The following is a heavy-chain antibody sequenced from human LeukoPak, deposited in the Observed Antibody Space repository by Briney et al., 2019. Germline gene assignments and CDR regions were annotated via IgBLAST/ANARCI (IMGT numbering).Heavy chain of an antibody. Sequence: GGSLRLSCAASGFTFSSYSMNWVRQAPGKGLEWVSSISSSSSYIYYADSVKGRFTISRDNSKNTLYLQMNSLRAEDTAVYYCARDYGDYGDYGPHDYWGQGTLVTVSS. CDR3: ARDYGDYGDYGPHDY. CDR1: GFTFSSYS. D-gene: IGHD4-17*01. J-gene: IGHJ4*02. CDR2: ISSSSSYI. V-gene: IGHV3-21*01.